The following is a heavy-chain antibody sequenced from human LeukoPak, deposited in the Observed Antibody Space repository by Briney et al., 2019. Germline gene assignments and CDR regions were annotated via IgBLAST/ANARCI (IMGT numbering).Heavy chain of an antibody. CDR3: ARPLSNGYFHDSGGYYPYAMDV. CDR2: ISYDGGNK. J-gene: IGHJ6*02. Sequence: GGSLRLSCAASGFTFSTSTMHWVRQAPGKGLEWVAVISYDGGNKFYADSVKGRFAISRDNSKNTLYLQMNSLRGHDSAVYYCARPLSNGYFHDSGGYYPYAMDVWGQGTTVTVSS. V-gene: IGHV3-30*09. D-gene: IGHD3-22*01. CDR1: GFTFSTST.